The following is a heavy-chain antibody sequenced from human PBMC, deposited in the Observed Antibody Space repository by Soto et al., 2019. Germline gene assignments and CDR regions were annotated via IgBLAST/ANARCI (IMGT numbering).Heavy chain of an antibody. Sequence: GGSLRLSCAASGFTFSSYAMHWVRQAPGKGLEWVAVISYDGSNKYYADSVKGRFTISRDNSKNTLYLQMNSLRAEDTAVYYCARDIRSLERNYYYGMDVWGQGTTVTVSS. V-gene: IGHV3-30-3*01. J-gene: IGHJ6*02. CDR3: ARDIRSLERNYYYGMDV. CDR1: GFTFSSYA. D-gene: IGHD1-1*01. CDR2: ISYDGSNK.